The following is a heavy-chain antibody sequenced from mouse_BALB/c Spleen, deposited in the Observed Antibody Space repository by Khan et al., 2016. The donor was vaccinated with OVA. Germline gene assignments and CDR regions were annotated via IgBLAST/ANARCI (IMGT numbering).Heavy chain of an antibody. Sequence: EVQLQESGPDLVKPSQSLSLTCTVSGYSITSGYNWHWIRQFPGNKLEWMGYIHFSGSTSYNPSLKSRISITRDTSKNQFFLQLNSVTTEDTSTYFCAGCFPTYWSRGTLVTVSA. CDR2: IHFSGST. V-gene: IGHV3-1*02. CDR1: GYSITSGYN. J-gene: IGHJ3*01. CDR3: AGCFPTY.